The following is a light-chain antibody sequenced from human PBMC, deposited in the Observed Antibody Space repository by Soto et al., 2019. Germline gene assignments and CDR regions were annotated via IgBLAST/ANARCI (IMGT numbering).Light chain of an antibody. CDR2: EVS. CDR3: SSYTTSSTRV. Sequence: QSVLTQPASVSGSPGQSITISCTGTSSDVGSHNLVSWYQQHPGKVPKLIIYEVSNRPSGVSNRFSGSKSGNTASLTISGLQAEDEADYYCSSYTTSSTRVFGTGTRSPS. V-gene: IGLV2-14*02. J-gene: IGLJ1*01. CDR1: SSDVGSHNL.